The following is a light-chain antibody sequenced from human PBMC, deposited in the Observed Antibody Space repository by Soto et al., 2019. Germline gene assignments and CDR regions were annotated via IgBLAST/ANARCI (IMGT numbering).Light chain of an antibody. CDR1: QGISSY. Sequence: DIQLTQSPSFLSASVGDRVTITCLASQGISSYLAWYQQKPGKAPKLLIYAASILQSGVPSRFSGSGSGTEFTLTISSLQPEDFATYYCQQLNNYPLTFGGGTKVEIK. CDR3: QQLNNYPLT. J-gene: IGKJ4*01. CDR2: AAS. V-gene: IGKV1-9*01.